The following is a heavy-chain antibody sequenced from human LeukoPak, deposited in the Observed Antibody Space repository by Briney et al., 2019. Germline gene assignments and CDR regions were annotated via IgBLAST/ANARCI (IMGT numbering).Heavy chain of an antibody. CDR2: INHSGYT. J-gene: IGHJ4*02. CDR3: MRAVAGHPD. D-gene: IGHD6-19*01. CDR1: GVPFSNYY. V-gene: IGHV4-34*01. Sequence: PSETLSLTCAASGVPFSNYYWSWVRQSPSQGLEWIGEINHSGYTNYNPSLKSRVTMSIDTSKNQFSLKLTSVTAADAGVYYCMRAVAGHPDWGQGTLVTVSS.